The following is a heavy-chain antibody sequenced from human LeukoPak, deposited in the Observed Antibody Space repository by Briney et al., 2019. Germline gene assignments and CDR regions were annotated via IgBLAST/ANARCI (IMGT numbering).Heavy chain of an antibody. Sequence: SETLSLTCTVSGYSISSGYYWGWIRQPPGKGLEWIGSIYHSGSTYYNPSLKSRVTISVDTSKNQFSLKLSSVTAADTAVYYCARDPHKGGWIQLWSDYWGQGTLVTVSS. J-gene: IGHJ4*02. D-gene: IGHD5-18*01. V-gene: IGHV4-38-2*02. CDR3: ARDPHKGGWIQLWSDY. CDR2: IYHSGST. CDR1: GYSISSGYY.